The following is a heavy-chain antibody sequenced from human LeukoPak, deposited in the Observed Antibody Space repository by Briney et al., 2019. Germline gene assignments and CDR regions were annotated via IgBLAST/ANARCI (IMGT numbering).Heavy chain of an antibody. CDR3: ARDGGSSSRYQDFDY. CDR2: INHSGST. Sequence: SETLSLTCAVYGGSFSGYYWSWIRQPPGKGLEWIGEINHSGSTNYNPSLKSRVTISVDTSKNQFSLKLSSVTAADTAVYYCARDGGSSSRYQDFDYWGQGTLVTVSS. V-gene: IGHV4-34*01. CDR1: GGSFSGYY. J-gene: IGHJ4*02. D-gene: IGHD1-26*01.